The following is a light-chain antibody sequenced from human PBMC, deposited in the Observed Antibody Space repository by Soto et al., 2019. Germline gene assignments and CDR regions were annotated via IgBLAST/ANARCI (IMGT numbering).Light chain of an antibody. CDR2: YAS. CDR3: QHYSNWPPT. V-gene: IGKV3-15*01. CDR1: ESVPRT. J-gene: IGKJ3*01. Sequence: EMVMTQSPATLSVSPGERCTLSCRASESVPRTLAWYQQNPGQGTSLLIYYASTRATGVPDRFTGSGSGTEFTLTISSLQSEDFGVYHCQHYSNWPPTFGPGTKVEI.